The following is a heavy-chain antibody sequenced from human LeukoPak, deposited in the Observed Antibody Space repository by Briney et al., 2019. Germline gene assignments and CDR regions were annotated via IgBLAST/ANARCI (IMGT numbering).Heavy chain of an antibody. Sequence: GGSLRLSCGVSGFTFSTYWMSWVRQAPGKGLEWVANIKQDGSEKYYVDSVKGRFTISRDNAKNSVYLQMNSLRAEDTAVYYCVSSGKQQLVGSDYWGQGTLVTVSS. CDR3: VSSGKQQLVGSDY. CDR2: IKQDGSEK. V-gene: IGHV3-7*05. J-gene: IGHJ4*02. CDR1: GFTFSTYW. D-gene: IGHD6-13*01.